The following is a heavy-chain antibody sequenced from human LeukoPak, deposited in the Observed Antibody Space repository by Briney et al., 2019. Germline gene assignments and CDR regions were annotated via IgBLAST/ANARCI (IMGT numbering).Heavy chain of an antibody. J-gene: IGHJ4*02. CDR1: GFTFSSYG. Sequence: TGGSLRLSCAASGFTFSSYGMHWVRQAPGKGLEWVAVIWYDGSNKYYADSVKGRFTISRDNSKNTLYLQMNSLRAEDTAVYYCAKSSEGHDYFDYWGQGTLVTVSS. CDR2: IWYDGSNK. CDR3: AKSSEGHDYFDY. V-gene: IGHV3-30*02. D-gene: IGHD1-26*01.